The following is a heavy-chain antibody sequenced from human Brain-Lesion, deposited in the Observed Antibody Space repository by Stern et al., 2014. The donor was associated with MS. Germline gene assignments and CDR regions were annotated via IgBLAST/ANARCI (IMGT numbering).Heavy chain of an antibody. D-gene: IGHD2-2*01. V-gene: IGHV1-2*04. Sequence: VQLVESGAEVKKPGASVRVSCEASGNSFTHFYIHWVRQAPGQGLEWMGWINPNSGGTKFAQKFQGWVTITRDTSMTTAYMEVTSLTSDDTAVYYCARGGRYYADYWGQGTLVNVSS. J-gene: IGHJ4*02. CDR2: INPNSGGT. CDR3: ARGGRYYADY. CDR1: GNSFTHFY.